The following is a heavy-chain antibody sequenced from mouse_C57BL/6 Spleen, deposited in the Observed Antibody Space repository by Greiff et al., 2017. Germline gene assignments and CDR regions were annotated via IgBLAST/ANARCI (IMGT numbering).Heavy chain of an antibody. J-gene: IGHJ1*03. CDR3: ARRGGGGWYFDV. CDR2: INPGSGGT. Sequence: VQLQQSGAELVRPGTSVKVSCKASGYAFTNYLIEWVKQRPGQGLEWIGVINPGSGGTNYNEKFKGKATLTADKSSSTAYMQLSSLTSEDAAFYFCARRGGGGWYFDVWGTGTTVTVSS. CDR1: GYAFTNYL. V-gene: IGHV1-54*01.